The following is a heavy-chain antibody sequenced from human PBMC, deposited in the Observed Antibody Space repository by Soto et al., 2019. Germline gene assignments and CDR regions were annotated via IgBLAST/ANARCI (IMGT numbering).Heavy chain of an antibody. Sequence: QVQMVESGGGVVEPGRSLRLSCAASGFIFDTYGMHWVRQPPGKGLEWVAVIWFDGSKKYYADSVKGRFTISRDNSQNTLYLQMNNLTVEDTAVYYCAALTDYGSHYWGQGTLVTVSS. CDR1: GFIFDTYG. CDR3: AALTDYGSHY. CDR2: IWFDGSKK. D-gene: IGHD4-17*01. J-gene: IGHJ4*02. V-gene: IGHV3-33*01.